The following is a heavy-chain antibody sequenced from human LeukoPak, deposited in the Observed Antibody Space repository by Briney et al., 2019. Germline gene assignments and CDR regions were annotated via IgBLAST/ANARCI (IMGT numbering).Heavy chain of an antibody. CDR1: GGSFSGYY. Sequence: PSETLSLTCAVYGGSFSGYYWSWIRQPPGKGLEWIGEINHSGSTNYNPSLKSRVTISVDTSKNQFSLKLSSVTAADTAVYYCARHSWSGVTWTYDALGIWGQGTMVTVSS. J-gene: IGHJ3*02. V-gene: IGHV4-34*01. CDR3: ARHSWSGVTWTYDALGI. D-gene: IGHD3-10*01. CDR2: INHSGST.